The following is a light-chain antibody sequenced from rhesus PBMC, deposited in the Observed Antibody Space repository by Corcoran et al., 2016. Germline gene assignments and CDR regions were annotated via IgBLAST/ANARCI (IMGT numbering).Light chain of an antibody. Sequence: EIVLTQSPTSMAVSQGERVTISCTASSSVSTSYLHWYQQKPGFPPRLLVYRTSSLASGVPARCSGSGSGTSYTLTSSSMEAEDAANYYCQQGNSIPWTFGQGTKVEIK. CDR2: RTS. CDR3: QQGNSIPWT. V-gene: IGKV3-42*01. J-gene: IGKJ1*01. CDR1: SSVSTS.